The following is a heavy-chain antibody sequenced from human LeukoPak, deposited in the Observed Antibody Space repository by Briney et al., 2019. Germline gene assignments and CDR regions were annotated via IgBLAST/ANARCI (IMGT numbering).Heavy chain of an antibody. Sequence: PGGSLRLSCAASGFTFSSYAMSWVRQAPGKGLEWVSAISGSGGSTYYADSVKGRFTISRDNSKNTLYLQMNSLRAEDTAVYYCAKDPRITIFPPWFDPWGQGTLVTVSS. CDR1: GFTFSSYA. V-gene: IGHV3-23*01. CDR2: ISGSGGST. CDR3: AKDPRITIFPPWFDP. D-gene: IGHD3-3*01. J-gene: IGHJ5*02.